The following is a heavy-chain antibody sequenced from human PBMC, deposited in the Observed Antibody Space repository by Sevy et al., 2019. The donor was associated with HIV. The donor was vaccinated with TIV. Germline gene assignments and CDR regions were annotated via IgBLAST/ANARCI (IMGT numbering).Heavy chain of an antibody. D-gene: IGHD6-19*01. Sequence: GGSLRLSCAASGFTFSSYAMSWVRQAPGKGLEWVSAISGSGGSTYYADSVKGWFTISRDNSKNTLYLQMNSLRAEDTAVYYCARGYSSGWDTGNDAFDIWGQGTMVTVSS. V-gene: IGHV3-23*01. J-gene: IGHJ3*02. CDR3: ARGYSSGWDTGNDAFDI. CDR1: GFTFSSYA. CDR2: ISGSGGST.